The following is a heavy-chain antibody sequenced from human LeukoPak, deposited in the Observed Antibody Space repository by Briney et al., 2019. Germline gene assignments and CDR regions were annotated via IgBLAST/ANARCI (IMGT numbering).Heavy chain of an antibody. D-gene: IGHD3-3*02. CDR1: GFTIGTAW. CDR2: IKSEGEGATT. Sequence: GGSLRLSCASSGFTIGTAWMSWVRQAPGKGLEWRGHIKSEGEGATTDYAAPAKGRFAISRDDSKNMIYLQMSSLKMDDTAIYYCIAHFPYFYGFDVWGKGTTVTVSS. J-gene: IGHJ6*04. CDR3: IAHFPYFYGFDV. V-gene: IGHV3-15*01.